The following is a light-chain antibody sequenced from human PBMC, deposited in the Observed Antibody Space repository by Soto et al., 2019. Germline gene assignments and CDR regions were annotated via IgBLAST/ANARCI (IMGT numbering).Light chain of an antibody. CDR3: CSYAGSRRV. J-gene: IGLJ3*02. CDR1: SSDIGIYNL. Sequence: QSALTQPASVSGSPGQSITISCSGSSSDIGIYNLVSWYQQHPGKAPKLVIYEVIKRPSGVSDRFSGSKSGNAASLTISGLQSEDEADYYCCSYAGSRRVFGGGTKLTVL. CDR2: EVI. V-gene: IGLV2-23*02.